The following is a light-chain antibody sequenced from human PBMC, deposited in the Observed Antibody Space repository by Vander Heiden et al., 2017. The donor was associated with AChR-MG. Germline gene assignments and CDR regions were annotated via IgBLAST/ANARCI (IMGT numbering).Light chain of an antibody. V-gene: IGKV3-15*01. J-gene: IGKJ4*01. Sequence: EIVMTQSPAILSVSPGERATLSCRASQTITNNLAWYQQKPGKPPRLLIYGATTRDKGTPVRFSGPWCGTEFTLTIAVLQSEDSAIYHCQQYNNWPPLTFGGGTNVEIK. CDR3: QQYNNWPPLT. CDR1: QTITNN. CDR2: GAT.